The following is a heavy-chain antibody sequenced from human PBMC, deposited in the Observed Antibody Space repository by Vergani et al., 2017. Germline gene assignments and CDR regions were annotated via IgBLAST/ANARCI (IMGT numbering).Heavy chain of an antibody. D-gene: IGHD5-18*01. CDR2: IYSGGST. CDR1: GFTVSSNY. CDR3: ARLRIQQPVY. V-gene: IGHV3-66*02. Sequence: EVQLVESGGGLVQPGGSLRLSCAASGFTVSSNYMSWVRLAPGKGPEWVSVIYSGGSTYYADSVKGRFTISRDNSKNTLYLQMNSLRAEDTAVYYCARLRIQQPVYWGQGTLVTVSS. J-gene: IGHJ4*02.